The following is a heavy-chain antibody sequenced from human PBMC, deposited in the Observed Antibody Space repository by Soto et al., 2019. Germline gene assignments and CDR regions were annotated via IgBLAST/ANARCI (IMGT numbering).Heavy chain of an antibody. D-gene: IGHD2-21*01. CDR3: ARGGISHWAYFYYMDV. CDR1: GGSLSDYF. Sequence: SETLSLTCVVSGGSLSDYFWSWIRQPPGTALEWIGEINHLGSINYNPSLKSRVTMSVDTSKNQFSLTLNSVTAADTATYYCARGGISHWAYFYYMDVWDRGTTVTVSS. J-gene: IGHJ6*03. CDR2: INHLGSI. V-gene: IGHV4-34*01.